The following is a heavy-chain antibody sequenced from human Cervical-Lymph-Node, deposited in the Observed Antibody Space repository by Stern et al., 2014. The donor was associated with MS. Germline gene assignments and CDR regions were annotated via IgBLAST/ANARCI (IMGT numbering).Heavy chain of an antibody. Sequence: VQLQESGPGLVKPSETLSLTCSVSTYSISSGYYWGWIRQPPGKGLEWIGNFYHSGSTHYNPALKSRVTLSVDTSKKQFSLKLSSGTAADTAVYYCAREEQQLIHGNWFDPWGQGTLVTVSS. CDR2: FYHSGST. V-gene: IGHV4-38-2*02. J-gene: IGHJ5*02. CDR1: TYSISSGYY. D-gene: IGHD6-13*01. CDR3: AREEQQLIHGNWFDP.